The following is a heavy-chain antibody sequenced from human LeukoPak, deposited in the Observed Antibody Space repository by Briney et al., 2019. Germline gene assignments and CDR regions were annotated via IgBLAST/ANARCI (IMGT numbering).Heavy chain of an antibody. CDR2: ISAYNGNT. D-gene: IGHD3-3*01. CDR1: GYTFTSYG. CDR3: ARSRADPYYDFWSGYYVFDY. V-gene: IGHV1-18*01. Sequence: ASVKVSCKASGYTFTSYGISWVRQAPGQGLEWMGWISAYNGNTNYAQKLQGRVTMTTDTSTSTAYMELRSLRSGDTAVYYCARSRADPYYDFWSGYYVFDYWGQGTLVTVSS. J-gene: IGHJ4*02.